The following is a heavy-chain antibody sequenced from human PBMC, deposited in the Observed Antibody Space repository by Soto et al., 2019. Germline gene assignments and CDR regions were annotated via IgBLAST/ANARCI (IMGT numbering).Heavy chain of an antibody. CDR2: ISGSGGST. CDR3: AKAGNYDILTGYYKY. V-gene: IGHV3-23*01. J-gene: IGHJ4*02. Sequence: PGGSLRLSCAASGFTFSSYAMSWVRQAPGKGLEWVSAISGSGGSTYYADSVKGRFTISRDNSKNTLYLQMNSLRAEDTAVYYCAKAGNYDILTGYYKYWGQGTLVTVSS. D-gene: IGHD3-9*01. CDR1: GFTFSSYA.